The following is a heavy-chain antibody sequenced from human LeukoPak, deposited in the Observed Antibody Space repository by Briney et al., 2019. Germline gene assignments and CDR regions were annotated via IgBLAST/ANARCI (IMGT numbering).Heavy chain of an antibody. CDR1: GYTSTGYY. CDR3: ARGYDSNTYYYVGY. D-gene: IGHD3-22*01. CDR2: INPNSGGT. J-gene: IGHJ4*02. V-gene: IGHV1-2*06. Sequence: GASVKVSRKASGYTSTGYYMHWVRQAPGQGLEWMGRINPNSGGTDYAQNFQGRVTMTRDTSISTAYMELSRLRSDDTAVYYCARGYDSNTYYYVGYWGQGTLVTVSS.